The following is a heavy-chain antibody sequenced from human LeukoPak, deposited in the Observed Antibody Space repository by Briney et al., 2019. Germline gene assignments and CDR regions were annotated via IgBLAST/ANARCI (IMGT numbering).Heavy chain of an antibody. D-gene: IGHD3-10*01. Sequence: SETLSLTCTVSGASISSSGFYWGWIRQPPGKGLEWIGSIYSSGSTYYNPSLKSRVTIPVDTSKNQFSLKLSSVTAADTAVYYCARVRGDYWGQGTLVTVSS. CDR3: ARVRGDY. CDR1: GASISSSGFY. CDR2: IYSSGST. J-gene: IGHJ4*02. V-gene: IGHV4-39*01.